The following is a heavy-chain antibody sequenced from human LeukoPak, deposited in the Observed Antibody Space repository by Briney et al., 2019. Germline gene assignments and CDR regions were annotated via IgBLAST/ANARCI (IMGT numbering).Heavy chain of an antibody. J-gene: IGHJ4*02. CDR2: ISWDGGST. CDR1: GFTFDDYA. CDR3: AKDGSSSWTLDY. D-gene: IGHD6-13*01. Sequence: GGSLRLSCAASGFTFDDYAMHWVRQAPGKGLEWVSLISWDGGSTYYADSVKGRFTISRDNSKNSLYLQMNSLRAEDTALYYCAKDGSSSWTLDYWGQGTLVTVSS. V-gene: IGHV3-43D*03.